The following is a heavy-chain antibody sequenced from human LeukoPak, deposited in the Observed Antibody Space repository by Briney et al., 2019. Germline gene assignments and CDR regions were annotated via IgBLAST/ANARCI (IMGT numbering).Heavy chain of an antibody. D-gene: IGHD1-20*01. CDR1: GFTFSSYS. V-gene: IGHV3-21*01. Sequence: GGSLRLSCAASGFTFSSYSMNWVRQAPGKGLEWVSSISSSSSYIYYADSVKGRFTISRDNAKNSLYLQMNSLRAEDTAVYYCARDPTDITGIGYYWGQGTLVTVSS. CDR2: ISSSSSYI. CDR3: ARDPTDITGIGYY. J-gene: IGHJ4*02.